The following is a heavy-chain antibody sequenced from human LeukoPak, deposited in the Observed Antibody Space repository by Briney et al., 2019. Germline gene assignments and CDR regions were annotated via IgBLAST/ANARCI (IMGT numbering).Heavy chain of an antibody. CDR2: ISSSSSYI. CDR3: ARYHSSGYYGSSVGYFDY. D-gene: IGHD3-22*01. CDR1: GFTFSSYS. V-gene: IGHV3-21*01. Sequence: GGSLRLSWAASGFTFSSYSMNWVRQAPGKGLEWVSSISSSSSYIYYADSVKGRFTISRDNAKNSLYLQMNSLRAEDTAVYYCARYHSSGYYGSSVGYFDYWGQGTLVTVSS. J-gene: IGHJ4*02.